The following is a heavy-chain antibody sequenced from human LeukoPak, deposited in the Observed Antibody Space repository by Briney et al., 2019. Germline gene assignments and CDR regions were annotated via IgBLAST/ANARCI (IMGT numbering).Heavy chain of an antibody. Sequence: GGSLRLSCEASGFTFSSYSMNWVRQAPGKGLEWVSSISSSSSYIYYADSVKGRFTISRDNAKNSLYLQMNSLRAEDTAVYYCASDSGSLRGEFDYWGQGTLVTVSS. J-gene: IGHJ4*02. CDR2: ISSSSSYI. D-gene: IGHD1-26*01. CDR3: ASDSGSLRGEFDY. CDR1: GFTFSSYS. V-gene: IGHV3-21*01.